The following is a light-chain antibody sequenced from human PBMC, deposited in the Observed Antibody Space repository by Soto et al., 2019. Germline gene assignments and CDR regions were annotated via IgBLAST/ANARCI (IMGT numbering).Light chain of an antibody. CDR3: QQYHNWPPLT. J-gene: IGKJ4*01. CDR2: AAS. Sequence: DILMTQSPSSLSVSPGDNATLSCRASQSVSTNLVWYQQKLGQSPRLLIYAASTRPTGIPARFGGMGSGTQFTLTITSLQSEDSAAYYCQQYHNWPPLTFGGGTKVEI. CDR1: QSVSTN. V-gene: IGKV3-15*01.